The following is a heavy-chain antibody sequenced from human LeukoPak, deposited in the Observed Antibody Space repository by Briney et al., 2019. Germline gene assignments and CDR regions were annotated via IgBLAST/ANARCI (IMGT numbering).Heavy chain of an antibody. CDR2: IYYSGST. CDR3: ARSGILGYCSSTSCYDAEYFQH. Sequence: PSQTLSLTRTVSGSSISSGGYYWSWIRQHPGKGLEWIGYIYYSGSTYYNPSLKSRVTISVDTSKNQFSLKLSSVTAADTAVYYCARSGILGYCSSTSCYDAEYFQHWGQGTLVTVSS. CDR1: GSSISSGGYY. V-gene: IGHV4-31*03. D-gene: IGHD2-2*01. J-gene: IGHJ1*01.